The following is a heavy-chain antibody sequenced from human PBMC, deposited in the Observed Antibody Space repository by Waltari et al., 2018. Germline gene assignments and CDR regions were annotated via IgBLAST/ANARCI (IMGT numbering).Heavy chain of an antibody. D-gene: IGHD2-15*01. CDR3: VRSHCIGDSCFRYFDS. CDR2: INHGVKT. Sequence: VRLDQWGTELVEPWATLSLTFAVYDGSFSAFFWSWVRQAPGKGLEWIGEINHGVKTDYNPSLKSRLFMSVDPSKNQFSLMLSSVTAADTAVYYCVRSHCIGDSCFRYFDSWGQGTLVTVSS. CDR1: DGSFSAFF. V-gene: IGHV4-34*01. J-gene: IGHJ4*02.